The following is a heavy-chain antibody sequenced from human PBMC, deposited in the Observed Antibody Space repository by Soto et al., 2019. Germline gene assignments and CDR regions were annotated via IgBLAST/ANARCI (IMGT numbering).Heavy chain of an antibody. D-gene: IGHD6-13*01. CDR1: GGTFKNFA. Sequence: QVQLVQSGGEVRKPGSSVKLSCKASGGTFKNFALSWLRQAPGQGLEWMGGISPISDTANLAQKFQGRVTITADESTSTAYLELSSLRYEDTGVYYCARGGPFTPASGIAALDYWGQGTQLTVSS. J-gene: IGHJ4*02. CDR2: ISPISDTA. V-gene: IGHV1-69*01. CDR3: ARGGPFTPASGIAALDY.